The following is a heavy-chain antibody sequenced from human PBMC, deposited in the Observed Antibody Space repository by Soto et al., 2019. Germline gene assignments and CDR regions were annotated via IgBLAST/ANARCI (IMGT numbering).Heavy chain of an antibody. CDR1: GGTFNNYP. CDR2: SIPIFGTA. Sequence: QVQLVQSGAEVKKPGSSVKVSCKASGGTFNNYPITWVRQAPGEGLEWMGGSIPIFGTANYAQKFQGRVTISVDESTSTGYMEPSSLRSEDTAVYYCARGRGHSGDDHYYHLDMDRWGQGTTVTVPS. V-gene: IGHV1-69*01. D-gene: IGHD5-12*01. J-gene: IGHJ6*02. CDR3: ARGRGHSGDDHYYHLDMDR.